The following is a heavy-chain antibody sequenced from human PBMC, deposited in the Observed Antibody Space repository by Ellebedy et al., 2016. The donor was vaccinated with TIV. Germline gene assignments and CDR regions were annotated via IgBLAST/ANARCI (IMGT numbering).Heavy chain of an antibody. CDR3: ARDPALPRGRFDT. J-gene: IGHJ5*02. CDR2: VYYSGSP. V-gene: IGHV4-39*02. CDR1: GGSVSTTKYY. Sequence: MPSETLSLTCGVSGGSVSTTKYYWAWIRQPPGKGLEWIGSVYYSGSPYYNPSFKSRVTLSADTSKNQFSLNLSSVTAADTAVYYCARDPALPRGRFDTWGQGTLVTVSS.